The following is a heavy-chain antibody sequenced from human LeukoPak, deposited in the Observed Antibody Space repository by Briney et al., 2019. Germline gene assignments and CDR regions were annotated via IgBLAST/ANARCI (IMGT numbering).Heavy chain of an antibody. Sequence: SETLSLTCTVSGGYISSSNYYWGWIRQPPGKGLEWIGNIYYSGRTGYNPALKSRVTFSVDTSKNQFSLELSSVTAADTAVYFCASRGGYSGYDFSPFDYWGQGTLVTVSS. D-gene: IGHD5-12*01. CDR1: GGYISSSNYY. J-gene: IGHJ4*01. V-gene: IGHV4-39*01. CDR2: IYYSGRT. CDR3: ASRGGYSGYDFSPFDY.